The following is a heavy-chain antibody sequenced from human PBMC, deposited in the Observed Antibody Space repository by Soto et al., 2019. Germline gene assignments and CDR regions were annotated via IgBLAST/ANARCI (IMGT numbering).Heavy chain of an antibody. D-gene: IGHD3-9*01. CDR2: ISGSGGST. CDR1: GFTFSSYA. CDR3: AKVEGYFDWLTYYFDY. Sequence: LRLSCSASGFTFSSYAMSWVRQAPGKGLEWVSAISGSGGSTYYADSVKGRFTISRDNSKNTLYLQMNSLRAEDTAVYYCAKVEGYFDWLTYYFDYWGQGTLVTASS. J-gene: IGHJ4*02. V-gene: IGHV3-23*01.